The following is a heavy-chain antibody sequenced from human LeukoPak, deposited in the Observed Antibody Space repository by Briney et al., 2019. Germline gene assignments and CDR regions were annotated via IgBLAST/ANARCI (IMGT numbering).Heavy chain of an antibody. Sequence: ASVKVSCKASGYTFTSYGISWVRRAPGQGLEWMGWISAYNGNTNYAQKLQGRVTMTTDTSTSTAYMELRSLRSDDTAVYYCAVDILTGYYKAGFDYWGQGTLVTVSS. V-gene: IGHV1-18*01. D-gene: IGHD3-9*01. J-gene: IGHJ4*02. CDR3: AVDILTGYYKAGFDY. CDR2: ISAYNGNT. CDR1: GYTFTSYG.